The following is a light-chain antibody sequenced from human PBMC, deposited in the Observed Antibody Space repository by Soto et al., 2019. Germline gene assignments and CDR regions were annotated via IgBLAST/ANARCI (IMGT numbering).Light chain of an antibody. CDR3: QQCGSSPPT. V-gene: IGKV3-20*01. CDR2: GTS. Sequence: EIVLTQSPGTLSLSPGDRATLSCRASQRTSSIYFAWYQQKPGQAPRLLIYGTSIRAAGIPDRFSGSGSGTDFTLTISRLEPEDFAVYYCQQCGSSPPTFGGGTKVDIK. J-gene: IGKJ4*01. CDR1: QRTSSIY.